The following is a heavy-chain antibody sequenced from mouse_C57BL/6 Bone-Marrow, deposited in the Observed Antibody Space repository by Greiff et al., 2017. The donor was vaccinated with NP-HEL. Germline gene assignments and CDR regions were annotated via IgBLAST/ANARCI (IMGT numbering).Heavy chain of an antibody. CDR1: GYTFTSYW. V-gene: IGHV1-64*01. J-gene: IGHJ4*01. Sequence: QVQLQQPGAELVKPGASVKLSCKASGYTFTSYWMHWVKQRPGQGLEWIGMIHPNSGSTNYNEKFKSKATLTVDKSSSTAYMQLSSLTSEDSAVYYCSYYSNYNDAMDYWGQGTSVTVSS. CDR2: IHPNSGST. CDR3: SYYSNYNDAMDY. D-gene: IGHD2-5*01.